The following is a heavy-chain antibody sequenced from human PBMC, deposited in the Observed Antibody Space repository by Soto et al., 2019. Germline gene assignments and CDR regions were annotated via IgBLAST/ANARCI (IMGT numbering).Heavy chain of an antibody. CDR3: ARDSHVGSGWQLTADY. J-gene: IGHJ4*02. CDR2: IWYDGCNK. CDR1: GFTFSSYG. D-gene: IGHD6-19*01. Sequence: GGSLRLSCAASGFTFSSYGMHWVRQAPGKGLEWVAVIWYDGCNKYYAESVKGRFTISRDNSKNTLYLQMNSLRAEDTAVYYCARDSHVGSGWQLTADYWGQGTLVTVS. V-gene: IGHV3-33*01.